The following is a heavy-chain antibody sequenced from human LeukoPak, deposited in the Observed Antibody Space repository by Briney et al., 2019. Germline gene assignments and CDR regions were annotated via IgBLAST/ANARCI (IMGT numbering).Heavy chain of an antibody. CDR2: INHSGST. J-gene: IGHJ5*02. Sequence: SETLSLTCAVYGGSFSGYYWSWIRQPPGKGLEWIGEINHSGSTNYNPSLKSRVTISVDTSKNQFSLKLSSVTAADTAVYYCARLNGYNPEGWFDHWGQGTLVTVSS. D-gene: IGHD5-24*01. CDR3: ARLNGYNPEGWFDH. V-gene: IGHV4-34*01. CDR1: GGSFSGYY.